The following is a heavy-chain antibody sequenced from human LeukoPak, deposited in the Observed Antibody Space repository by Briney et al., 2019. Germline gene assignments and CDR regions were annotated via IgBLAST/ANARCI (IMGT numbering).Heavy chain of an antibody. V-gene: IGHV4-59*10. CDR1: GGSFSGYY. CDR3: ARVNFSWFGSGDVVFDY. CDR2: IYTSGST. D-gene: IGHD3-10*01. Sequence: SETLSLTCAVYGGSFSGYYWSWIRQPAGKGLEWIGRIYTSGSTNYNPSLKSRVTMSVDTSKNQFSLKLSSVTAADTAVYYCARVNFSWFGSGDVVFDYWGQGTLVTVSS. J-gene: IGHJ4*02.